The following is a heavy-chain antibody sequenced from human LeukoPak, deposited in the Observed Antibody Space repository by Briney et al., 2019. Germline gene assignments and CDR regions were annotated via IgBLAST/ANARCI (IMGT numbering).Heavy chain of an antibody. V-gene: IGHV3-7*03. CDR2: IKQDGSEK. CDR3: AKDASGAYTYGYVDY. Sequence: GGSLRLSCAASGFTFSSYWMSWVRQAPGKGLEWVANIKQDGSEKYYVDSVKGRFTISRDNAKNSLYLQMNSLRAEDTAVYYCAKDASGAYTYGYVDYWGQGTLVTVSS. J-gene: IGHJ4*02. CDR1: GFTFSSYW. D-gene: IGHD5-18*01.